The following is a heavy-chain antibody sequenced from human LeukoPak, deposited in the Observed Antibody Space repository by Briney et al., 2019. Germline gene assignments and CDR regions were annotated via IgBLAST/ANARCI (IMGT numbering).Heavy chain of an antibody. V-gene: IGHV3-30-3*01. Sequence: PGGSLRLSCTASEFTFSSYAMHWIRQAPGKGLEWVALVSYDGDNEYYADSVKGRFTISRDNAKNSLYLQMNSLRADDTAVYYCVRDKQVGATIFDYWGQGTLVTVSS. CDR3: VRDKQVGATIFDY. CDR2: VSYDGDNE. CDR1: EFTFSSYA. J-gene: IGHJ4*02. D-gene: IGHD1-26*01.